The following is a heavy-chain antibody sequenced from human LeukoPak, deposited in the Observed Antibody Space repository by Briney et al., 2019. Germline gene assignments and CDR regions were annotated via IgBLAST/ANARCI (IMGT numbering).Heavy chain of an antibody. V-gene: IGHV3-30-3*01. Sequence: GGSLRLSCAASGFTFSSYAMHWVRQAPGKGLEWVAVISYDGSNKYYADSVKGRFTISRDNSKNTLYLQTNSLRAEDTAVYYCARDSIAARQVPFDYWGQGTLVTVSS. CDR1: GFTFSSYA. D-gene: IGHD6-6*01. CDR2: ISYDGSNK. CDR3: ARDSIAARQVPFDY. J-gene: IGHJ4*02.